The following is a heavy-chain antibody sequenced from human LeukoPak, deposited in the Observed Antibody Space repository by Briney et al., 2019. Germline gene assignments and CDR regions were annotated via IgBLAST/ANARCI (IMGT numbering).Heavy chain of an antibody. D-gene: IGHD4-17*01. CDR2: INHSGST. V-gene: IGHV4-34*01. J-gene: IGHJ5*02. Sequence: SETLSLTCAVYGGSFSGYYWSWIRQPPGKGLEWIGEINHSGSTNYNPSLKSRVTILVDTSKNQFSLKLSSVTAADTAVYYCARAPYGDYNGDWFDPWGQGTLVTVSS. CDR1: GGSFSGYY. CDR3: ARAPYGDYNGDWFDP.